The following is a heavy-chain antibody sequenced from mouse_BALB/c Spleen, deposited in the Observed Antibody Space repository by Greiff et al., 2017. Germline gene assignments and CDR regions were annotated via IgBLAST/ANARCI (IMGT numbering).Heavy chain of an antibody. CDR1: GYTFTSYT. CDR2: INPSSGYT. Sequence: VQVVESGAELARPGASVKMSCKASGYTFTSYTMHWVKQRPGQGLEWIGYINPSSGYTNYNQKFKDKATLTADKSSSTAYMQLSSLTSEDSAVYYCARVGEGRHAMDYWGQGTSVTVSS. V-gene: IGHV1-4*01. D-gene: IGHD3-3*01. J-gene: IGHJ4*01. CDR3: ARVGEGRHAMDY.